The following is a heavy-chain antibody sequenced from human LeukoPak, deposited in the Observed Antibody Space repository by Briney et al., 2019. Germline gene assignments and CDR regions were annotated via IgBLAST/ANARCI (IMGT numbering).Heavy chain of an antibody. Sequence: ASVTVSCKASGYTFTSYDINWVRQATGQGLEWMGWMNPNSGNTGYAQKFQGRVTMTRNTSISTAYMELSSLRSEDTAVYYCAGTYCGGDCASRYYYGMDVWGQGTTVTVSS. CDR3: AGTYCGGDCASRYYYGMDV. V-gene: IGHV1-8*01. D-gene: IGHD2-21*02. CDR1: GYTFTSYD. CDR2: MNPNSGNT. J-gene: IGHJ6*02.